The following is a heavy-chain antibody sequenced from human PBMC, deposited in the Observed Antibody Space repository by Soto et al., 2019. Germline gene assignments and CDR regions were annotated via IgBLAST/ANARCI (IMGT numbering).Heavy chain of an antibody. Sequence: QVHLQESGPGLVKPSQTLSLTCTVAGVSISSGGYDWSWTRQHPGQGLEWIRYIYYSGSTYYNPSLKCRVTRSVDPSKNQLCLRLIFVTAADTSVYYCARVCGWDCHHDMDVWGKGTTVTVSS. CDR2: IYYSGST. D-gene: IGHD2-21*02. CDR3: ARVCGWDCHHDMDV. CDR1: GVSISSGGYD. V-gene: IGHV4-31*03. J-gene: IGHJ6*04.